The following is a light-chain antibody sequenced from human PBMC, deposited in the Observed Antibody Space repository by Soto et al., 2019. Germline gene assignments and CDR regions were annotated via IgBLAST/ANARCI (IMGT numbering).Light chain of an antibody. Sequence: QPVLTQSPSASASLGASVKLTCTLTSGHRSYAIAWHQQQPEKGPRYLMKVNSDGSHSKGDGIPDRFSGSSSGAERYLTISSLQSDDEADYYCQTWATGIQVFGGGTKLTVL. J-gene: IGLJ3*02. CDR2: VNSDGSH. CDR1: SGHRSYA. V-gene: IGLV4-69*01. CDR3: QTWATGIQV.